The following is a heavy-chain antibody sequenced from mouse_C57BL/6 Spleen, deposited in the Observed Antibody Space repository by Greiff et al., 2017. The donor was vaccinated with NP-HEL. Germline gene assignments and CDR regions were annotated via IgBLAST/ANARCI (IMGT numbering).Heavy chain of an antibody. Sequence: QVQLQQSGAELVRPGASVTLSCKASGYTFTDYEMHWVKQTPVHGLEWIGAIDPETGGTAYNQKFKGKAILTADKSSSTAYLELRSLTSEDSAVYYCTRSALYYGSPGDYWGQGTTLTVSS. CDR1: GYTFTDYE. J-gene: IGHJ2*01. D-gene: IGHD1-1*01. V-gene: IGHV1-15*01. CDR2: IDPETGGT. CDR3: TRSALYYGSPGDY.